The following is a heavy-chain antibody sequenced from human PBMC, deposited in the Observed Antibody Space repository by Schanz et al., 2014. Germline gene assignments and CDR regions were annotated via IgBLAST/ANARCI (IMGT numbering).Heavy chain of an antibody. V-gene: IGHV3-23*04. Sequence: VHLVESGGGVVQPGRSLRLSCAASGFTFTNYAMTWVRQAPGKGLEWVSGISGSGGSTYDADSVKGRFTISRDNAKNSLFLQMNSLSAEDTAVYYCARDLISSGWYGWGQGTLVTVSS. CDR2: ISGSGGST. D-gene: IGHD6-19*01. CDR3: ARDLISSGWYG. J-gene: IGHJ4*02. CDR1: GFTFTNYA.